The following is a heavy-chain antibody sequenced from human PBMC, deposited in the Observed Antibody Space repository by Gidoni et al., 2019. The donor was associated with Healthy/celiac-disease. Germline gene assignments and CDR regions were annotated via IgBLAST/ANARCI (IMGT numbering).Heavy chain of an antibody. CDR3: ARIAAAGNHFDY. Sequence: QLQLQESGPGLVKPSETLSRTCTVPGGSISSSSYYWGWIRQPPGKGLEWIGSIYYSGSTYYNPSLKSRVTISVDTSKNQFSLKLSSVTAADTAVYYCARIAAAGNHFDYWGQGTLVTVSS. CDR2: IYYSGST. J-gene: IGHJ4*02. CDR1: GGSISSSSYY. D-gene: IGHD6-13*01. V-gene: IGHV4-39*01.